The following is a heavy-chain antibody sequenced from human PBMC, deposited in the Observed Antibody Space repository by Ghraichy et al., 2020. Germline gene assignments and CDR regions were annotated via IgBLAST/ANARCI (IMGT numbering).Heavy chain of an antibody. Sequence: SETLSLTCSVSGGSLNSYFWNWVRQSPGKGLEWIGYIYYTGSTNYNPSLKSRVTISMDTSQNQFSLRLTSVTAADMAVYYCARDDLTGANAFDIWGQGSMVTVSS. V-gene: IGHV4-59*01. J-gene: IGHJ3*02. CDR2: IYYTGST. CDR3: ARDDLTGANAFDI. D-gene: IGHD1-20*01. CDR1: GGSLNSYF.